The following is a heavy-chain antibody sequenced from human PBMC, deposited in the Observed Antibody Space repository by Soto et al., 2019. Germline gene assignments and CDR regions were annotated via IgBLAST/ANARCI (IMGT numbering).Heavy chain of an antibody. CDR1: GGTFSSYA. CDR2: IIPIFGTA. CDR3: AIRVVPAGMQRQDYYYGMDV. Sequence: ASVKVSCKASGGTFSSYAISWVRQAPGQGLEWMGGIIPIFGTANYAQKFQGRVTITADESTSTAYMELSSLRSEDTAVYYCAIRVVPAGMQRQDYYYGMDVWGQGTTVTVSS. J-gene: IGHJ6*02. V-gene: IGHV1-69*13. D-gene: IGHD2-2*01.